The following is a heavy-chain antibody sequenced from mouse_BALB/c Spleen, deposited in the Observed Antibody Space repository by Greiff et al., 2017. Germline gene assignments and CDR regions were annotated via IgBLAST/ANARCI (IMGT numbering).Heavy chain of an antibody. CDR3: ARDGVNTIVDDVDY. Sequence: EVQRVESGGGLVQPGGSLRLSCATSGFTFSDFYMEWVRQPPGKRLEWIAASRNKANDYTTEYSASVKGRFIVSRDTSQSILYLQMNALRAEDTAIYYCARDGVNTIVDDVDYWGQGTTVTVSA. J-gene: IGHJ2*01. CDR1: GFTFSDFY. CDR2: SRNKANDYTT. V-gene: IGHV7-1*02. D-gene: IGHD1-1*01.